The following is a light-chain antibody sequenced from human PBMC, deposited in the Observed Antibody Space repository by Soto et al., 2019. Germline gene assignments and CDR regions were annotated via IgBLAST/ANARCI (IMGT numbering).Light chain of an antibody. CDR3: QQYNSDSGT. CDR2: GAS. V-gene: IGKV1-5*01. Sequence: DIQMTQSPSTLSASVGDRVTITCRASQSISSWFAWYQQKPGKAPNLLIYGASSLQSGVPSRFSGSGSGTEFTLTINSLQPDDFATYYCQQYNSDSGTFGQGTKVEIK. J-gene: IGKJ1*01. CDR1: QSISSW.